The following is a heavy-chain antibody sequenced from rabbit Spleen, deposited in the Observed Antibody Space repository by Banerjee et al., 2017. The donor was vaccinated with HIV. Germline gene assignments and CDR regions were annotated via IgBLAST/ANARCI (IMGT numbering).Heavy chain of an antibody. Sequence: QEQLEESGGDLVKPGASLTLICTASGFSFNIDYFPCWVRQAPGKGLEWIACIYTGISTNTYYANWAKGRFTISKTSSTTVTLQMTSLTAADTATYFCARDTGTSFSSYGMDLWGPGTLVTVS. V-gene: IGHV1S45*01. CDR2: IYTGISTNT. J-gene: IGHJ6*01. CDR3: ARDTGTSFSSYGMDL. D-gene: IGHD8-1*01. CDR1: GFSFNIDYF.